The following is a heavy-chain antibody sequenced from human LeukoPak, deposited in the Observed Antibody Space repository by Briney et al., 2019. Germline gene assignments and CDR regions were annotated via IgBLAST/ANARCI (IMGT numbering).Heavy chain of an antibody. CDR1: GFTFSDYY. CDR2: ISSSGSTI. J-gene: IGHJ4*02. Sequence: PGGSLRLSCAASGFTFSDYYMSWIRQAPGKGLEWASYISSSGSTIYYADSVKGRFTISRDNSKNTLYLQMNSLRAEDTAVYYCAKAGSSLVPYYFDYWGQGTLVTVSS. CDR3: AKAGSSLVPYYFDY. V-gene: IGHV3-11*01. D-gene: IGHD6-6*01.